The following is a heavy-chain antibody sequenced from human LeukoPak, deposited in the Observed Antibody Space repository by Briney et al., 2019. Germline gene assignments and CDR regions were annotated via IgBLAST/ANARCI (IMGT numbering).Heavy chain of an antibody. J-gene: IGHJ6*04. V-gene: IGHV4-59*01. CDR3: SRNRDYCTNGVCPCYYYNGMDV. Sequence: SETLSLTCTVSGGSLSSYYWSWIRQPPGKGLEWIGYIYYSGSTNYNPSLKSRVTISVVTSQNQFSLKLSSVPAANTAVYCFSRNRDYCTNGVCPCYYYNGMDVWGKGTTVTVSS. CDR2: IYYSGST. D-gene: IGHD2-8*01. CDR1: GGSLSSYY.